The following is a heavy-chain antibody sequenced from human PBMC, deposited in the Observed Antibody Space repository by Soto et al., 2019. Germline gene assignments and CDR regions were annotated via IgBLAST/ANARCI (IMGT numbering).Heavy chain of an antibody. V-gene: IGHV1-8*02. CDR2: MNPGSGKT. CDR1: GYSFINFD. D-gene: IGHD6-13*01. CDR3: SRMASAGTLNWFDP. Sequence: QVQLVQSGAEVKEPGASVRVSCKASGYSFINFDISWVRQAAGQGPEWLGWMNPGSGKTGYTSKFQGRVAMTRDASTATSHLDLPSLTSDDTAVYYCSRMASAGTLNWFDPWGPGTLVTVSS. J-gene: IGHJ5*02.